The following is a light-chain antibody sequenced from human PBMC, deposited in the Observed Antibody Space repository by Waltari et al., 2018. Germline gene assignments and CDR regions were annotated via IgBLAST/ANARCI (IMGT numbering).Light chain of an antibody. V-gene: IGLV1-36*01. CDR3: STWDHSLNGRV. J-gene: IGLJ3*02. Sequence: QSALNQEASVSGTVGQKVTLSCTGKNNNIGTYGVGWYQQISHGPPKSVMFGISLPSGIPDRFSGSKSGTTASLTISGLQPEDEGDYFCSTWDHSLNGRVFGGGTRLTVL. CDR2: GI. CDR1: NNNIGTYG.